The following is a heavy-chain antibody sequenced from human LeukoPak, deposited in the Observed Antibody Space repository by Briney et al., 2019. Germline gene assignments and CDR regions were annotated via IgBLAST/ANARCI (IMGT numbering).Heavy chain of an antibody. D-gene: IGHD2-2*01. CDR2: IYYSGST. CDR1: GGSISSGDYY. CDR3: ARTNIVVVPAGFDP. Sequence: PSETLSLTCTVSGGSISSGDYYWSWIRQPPGKGLEWIGYIYYSGSTYYNPSLKSRVTISVDKSKNQFSLKLSPVTAADTAVYYCARTNIVVVPAGFDPWGQGTLVTVSS. V-gene: IGHV4-30-4*01. J-gene: IGHJ5*02.